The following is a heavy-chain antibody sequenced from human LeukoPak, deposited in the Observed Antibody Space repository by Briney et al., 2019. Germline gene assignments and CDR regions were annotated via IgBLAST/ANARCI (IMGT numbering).Heavy chain of an antibody. D-gene: IGHD3-3*01. J-gene: IGHJ4*02. CDR3: ARVRYDFWSGYYAYFDY. Sequence: GGSLRLSCAASGFTFSSHGMNWVRQAPGKGLEWVSRINSDGSSTSYADSVKGRFTISRDNAKNTLYLQMNSLRAEDTAVYYCARVRYDFWSGYYAYFDYWGQGTLVTVSS. CDR1: GFTFSSHG. CDR2: INSDGSST. V-gene: IGHV3-74*01.